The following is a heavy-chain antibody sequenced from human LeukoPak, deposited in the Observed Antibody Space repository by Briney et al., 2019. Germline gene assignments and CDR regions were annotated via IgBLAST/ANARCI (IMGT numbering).Heavy chain of an antibody. Sequence: SQTLSLTCSVSGGSVTTSGYFWSWIRQPPGKGLEWIGYVYHLGGTYYNPSLKSRVTISVDTSKNQFSLKLSSVTAADTAVYYCARRSSGWDFDYWGQGTLVTVSS. J-gene: IGHJ4*02. D-gene: IGHD6-19*01. CDR2: VYHLGGT. CDR1: GGSVTTSGYF. V-gene: IGHV4-30-2*01. CDR3: ARRSSGWDFDY.